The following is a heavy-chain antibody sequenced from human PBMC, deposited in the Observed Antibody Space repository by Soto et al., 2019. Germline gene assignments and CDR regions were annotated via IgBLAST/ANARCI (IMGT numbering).Heavy chain of an antibody. D-gene: IGHD6-13*01. Sequence: RSLTCAVYGGSFSGYYWSWIRQPPGKGLEWIGEINHSGSTNYNPSLKSRVTISVDTSKNQFSLKLSSVTAADTAVYYCARAHYSSSSYWGQGTLVTVSS. CDR3: ARAHYSSSSY. CDR1: GGSFSGYY. CDR2: INHSGST. J-gene: IGHJ4*02. V-gene: IGHV4-34*01.